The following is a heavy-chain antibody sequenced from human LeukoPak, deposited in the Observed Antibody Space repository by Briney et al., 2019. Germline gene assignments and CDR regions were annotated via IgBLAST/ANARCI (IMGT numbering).Heavy chain of an antibody. CDR3: ARGDY. CDR2: ISSSSSYI. V-gene: IGHV3-21*01. CDR1: GFTFSDYN. J-gene: IGHJ4*02. Sequence: GGSLRLSCAASGFTFSDYNMDWVRQAPGKGLEWVSFISSSSSYICYADSVKGRFTISRDSAKNSLYLQMNSLRAEDTAMYYCARGDYWGQGTLVTVSS.